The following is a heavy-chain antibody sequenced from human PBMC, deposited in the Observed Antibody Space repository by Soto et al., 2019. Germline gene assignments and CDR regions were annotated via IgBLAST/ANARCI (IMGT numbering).Heavy chain of an antibody. Sequence: PSATLSLTCTVSGGSISSSSYYWGWIRQPPGKGLEWIGEINHSGSTNYNPSLKSRVTISVDTSKNQFSLKLSSVTAADTAVYYCARPSYYGGWFDPWGQGTLVTVSS. CDR3: ARPSYYGGWFDP. V-gene: IGHV4-39*07. CDR2: INHSGST. D-gene: IGHD3-10*01. CDR1: GGSISSSSYY. J-gene: IGHJ5*02.